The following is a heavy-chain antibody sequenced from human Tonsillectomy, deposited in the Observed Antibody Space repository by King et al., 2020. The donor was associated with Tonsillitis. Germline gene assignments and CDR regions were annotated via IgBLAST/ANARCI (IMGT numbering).Heavy chain of an antibody. J-gene: IGHJ4*02. CDR3: TRAPLGQFDY. CDR2: IRSKANSYAT. V-gene: IGHV3-73*02. Sequence: VQLVESGGGLVQPGGSLKLSCAASGFTFIGSAMHWVRQASGKGLEWVGRIRSKANSYATAYASSVKGRSTISRDDSKNTAYLQMNSLKTEDTAVYYCTRAPLGQFDYWGQGTLVTVSS. CDR1: GFTFIGSA. D-gene: IGHD3-16*01.